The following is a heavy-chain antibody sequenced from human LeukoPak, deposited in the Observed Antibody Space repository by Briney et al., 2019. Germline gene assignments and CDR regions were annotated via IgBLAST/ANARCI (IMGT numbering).Heavy chain of an antibody. CDR3: ARLPYYYDSPGTDV. J-gene: IGHJ6*02. CDR2: LYTSGST. V-gene: IGHV4-59*10. Sequence: NPSETLSLTCAVYGGSFSGYYWSWIRQPPGKGLEWVGRLYTSGSTNYNPSLKSRVTMSVDASENRFSLKLSSVTAADTAVYYCARLPYYYDSPGTDVWGQGTTVTVSS. D-gene: IGHD3-22*01. CDR1: GGSFSGYY.